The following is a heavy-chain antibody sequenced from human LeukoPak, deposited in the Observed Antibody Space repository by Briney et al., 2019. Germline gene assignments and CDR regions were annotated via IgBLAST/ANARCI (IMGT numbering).Heavy chain of an antibody. J-gene: IGHJ4*02. CDR1: GYTFTNYG. CDR2: ISGYNGNT. V-gene: IGHV1-18*01. D-gene: IGHD6-6*01. CDR3: ARGGPFPSSSSSREYYLDY. Sequence: GASVKVSCKTSGYTFTNYGISWVRQAPGQGPEWMGWISGYNGNTNYVQKFQGRVTMTTDTSTSTAYMELRSLRSDDTAVYYCARGGPFPSSSSSREYYLDYWGQGTLVTVSS.